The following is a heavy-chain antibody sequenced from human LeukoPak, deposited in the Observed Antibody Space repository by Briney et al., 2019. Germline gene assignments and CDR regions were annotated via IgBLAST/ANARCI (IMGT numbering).Heavy chain of an antibody. Sequence: GGSLRLSCAASGFSFSSYGMHWVRQAPGKGLEGVAVVSYDGSNKYYADSVKGRFTISRDNSKNTLYLQMNSLRAEDTAVYYCAKDLSMAAAGTIQNYFDYWGQGALVTVSS. CDR3: AKDLSMAAAGTIQNYFDY. CDR2: VSYDGSNK. CDR1: GFSFSSYG. D-gene: IGHD6-13*01. V-gene: IGHV3-30*18. J-gene: IGHJ4*02.